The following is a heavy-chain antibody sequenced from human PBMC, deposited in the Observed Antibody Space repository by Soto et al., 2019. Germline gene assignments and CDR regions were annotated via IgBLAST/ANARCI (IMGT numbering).Heavy chain of an antibody. CDR3: AKGGSSGSYDY. V-gene: IGHV3-30*18. CDR1: GFTFSSYA. J-gene: IGHJ4*02. CDR2: ISYDGSNK. Sequence: QVQLVESGGGVVQPGRSLRLSCAASGFTFSSYAMHWVRQAPAKGLEWVAVISYDGSNKYYADSVKGRFTISRDNFKNTLYLQMSSLRAEDTALYYCAKGGSSGSYDYWGQGSLVTVSS. D-gene: IGHD3-22*01.